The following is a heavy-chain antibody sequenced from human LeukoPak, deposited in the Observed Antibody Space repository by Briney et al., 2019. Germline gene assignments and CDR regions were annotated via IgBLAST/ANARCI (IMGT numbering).Heavy chain of an antibody. CDR1: GYTFTSYG. CDR2: ISAYNGNT. V-gene: IGHV1-18*01. J-gene: IGHJ6*02. CDR3: ARGLLSNIYYYYYGMDV. Sequence: ASVKVSCKASGYTFTSYGISWVRQAPGQGLEWMGWISAYNGNTNYAQKLQGRVTITTDTSTSTAYMELRSLRSDDTAVYYCARGLLSNIYYYYYGMDVWGQGTTVTVSS. D-gene: IGHD4-11*01.